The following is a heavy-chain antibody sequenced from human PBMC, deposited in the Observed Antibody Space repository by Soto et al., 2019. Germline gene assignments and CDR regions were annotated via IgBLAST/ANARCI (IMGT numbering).Heavy chain of an antibody. CDR2: IPSRGRH. D-gene: IGHD5-12*01. Sequence: QVQLRELGPGLVKPSQTLSLTCSVSGASVAGGSYYWSWLRQPPGKGLEWIGYIPSRGRHVYNPSLMSRGTISADTSKNQLSLQLTSVTAADTAVYYCARDQYSGYDFALWGQGTLVTVSS. CDR3: ARDQYSGYDFAL. CDR1: GASVAGGSYY. J-gene: IGHJ5*02. V-gene: IGHV4-30-4*01.